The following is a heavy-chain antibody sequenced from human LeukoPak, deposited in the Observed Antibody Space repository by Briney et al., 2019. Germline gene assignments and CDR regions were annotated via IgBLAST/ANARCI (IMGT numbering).Heavy chain of an antibody. CDR3: ARPFSVYCSSTSCYGGGGAFDI. J-gene: IGHJ3*02. CDR1: GGSISNYY. Sequence: SETLSLTCTVSGGSISNYYWSWLRQPPGKGLEWIGYIHYSGSTNYNPSLKSRVTISVDTSKNQFSLKLSSVTAADTAVYYCARPFSVYCSSTSCYGGGGAFDIWGQGTMVTVSS. CDR2: IHYSGST. V-gene: IGHV4-59*12. D-gene: IGHD2-2*01.